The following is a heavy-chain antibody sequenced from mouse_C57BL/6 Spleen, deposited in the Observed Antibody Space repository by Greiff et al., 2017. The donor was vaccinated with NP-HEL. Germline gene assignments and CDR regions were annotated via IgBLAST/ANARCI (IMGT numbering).Heavy chain of an antibody. CDR1: GYAFSSSW. CDR2: IYPGDGDT. D-gene: IGHD1-1*01. Sequence: QVQLQQSGPELVKPGASVKISCKASGYAFSSSWMNWVKQRPGKGLEWIGRIYPGDGDTNYNGKFKGKATLTADKSSSTAYMQLSSLTSEESAVYYCARGGITTVVDAMDDWGQGTSVTVSS. CDR3: ARGGITTVVDAMDD. V-gene: IGHV1-82*01. J-gene: IGHJ4*01.